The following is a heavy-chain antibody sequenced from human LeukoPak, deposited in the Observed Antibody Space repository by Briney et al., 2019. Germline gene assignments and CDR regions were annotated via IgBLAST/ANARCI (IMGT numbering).Heavy chain of an antibody. CDR3: ARGPVALPNDRLSLFFDF. CDR1: GASFNTYY. D-gene: IGHD2-8*01. CDR2: VKHDGDT. V-gene: IGHV4-34*01. Sequence: MASETLSLTCAVYGASFNTYYWTWIRQSPDKGLEWIGEVKHDGDTNVNPSLRSRVVMSVDASKNQFSLKMTSVTAADTAIYFCARGPVALPNDRLSLFFDFWGQGTLVTVYS. J-gene: IGHJ5*01.